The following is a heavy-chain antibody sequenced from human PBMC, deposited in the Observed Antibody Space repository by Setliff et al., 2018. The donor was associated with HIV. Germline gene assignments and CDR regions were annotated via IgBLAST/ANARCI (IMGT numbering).Heavy chain of an antibody. D-gene: IGHD2-15*01. V-gene: IGHV1-69*13. CDR2: IIPIFGTA. CDR1: GGTFSSYA. CDR3: ARGVYCRGGSCSWRDLRTYGMDV. Sequence: GASVKVSCKASGGTFSSYAISWVRQAPGQGLEWMGGIIPIFGTANYAQKFQGRVTITADESTSTAYMELSSLRSEDTAVYYCARGVYCRGGSCSWRDLRTYGMDVWGQGTTVTVSS. J-gene: IGHJ6*02.